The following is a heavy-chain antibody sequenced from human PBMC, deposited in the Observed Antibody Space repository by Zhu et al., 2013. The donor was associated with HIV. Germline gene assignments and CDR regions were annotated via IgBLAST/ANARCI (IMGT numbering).Heavy chain of an antibody. J-gene: IGHJ5*02. CDR2: IIPILGIA. CDR1: GGTFSSYT. Sequence: QVQLVQSGAEVKKPGSSVKVSCKASGGTFSSYTISWVRQAPGQGLEWMGRIIPILGIANYAQKFQGRVTITADKSTSTAYMELSSLRSEDTAVYYCARDASGYAANWFDPWGQGTLVTVSS. CDR3: ARDASGYAANWFDP. V-gene: IGHV1-69*08. D-gene: IGHD2-2*01.